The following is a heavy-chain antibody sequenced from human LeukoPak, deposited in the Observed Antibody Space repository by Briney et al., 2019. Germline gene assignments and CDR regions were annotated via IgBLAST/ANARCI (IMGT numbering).Heavy chain of an antibody. J-gene: IGHJ6*02. CDR1: RFTLSSYW. V-gene: IGHV3-7*01. Sequence: GGSLRLSCAASRFTLSSYWMSWVRQAPGKGLEWVANIKEDGSEKYYVDSVKGRFTISRDNAKKSLFLQMNSLRVEDTAVYYCARGRNLAVWGQGTTVTVSS. CDR2: IKEDGSEK. CDR3: ARGRNLAV.